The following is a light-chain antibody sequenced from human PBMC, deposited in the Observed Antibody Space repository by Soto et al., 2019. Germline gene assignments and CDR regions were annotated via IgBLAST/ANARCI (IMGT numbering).Light chain of an antibody. J-gene: IGLJ1*01. V-gene: IGLV2-14*01. Sequence: QSALTQPASVSGSPGQSITISCTGTSSDVGGYNYISWYQQHPDKAPKLMIYGVSNRPSGVSNRFSGSKSGNTASLTISGLQAEDEADYYCSSYSSISTVFGTGTKLTVL. CDR3: SSYSSISTV. CDR2: GVS. CDR1: SSDVGGYNY.